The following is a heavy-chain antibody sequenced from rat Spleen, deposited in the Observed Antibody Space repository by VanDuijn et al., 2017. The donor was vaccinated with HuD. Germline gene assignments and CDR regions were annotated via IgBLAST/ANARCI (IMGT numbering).Heavy chain of an antibody. CDR2: ITNTGGGTT. V-gene: IGHV5-19*01. CDR3: VKYGARVSRFAY. Sequence: EVQLVESGGGLVQPGRSLKLSCAASGFSFSNYGMHWIRQTPTRGLEWVASITNTGGGTTYYRDSVKGRFTISRDTAKSTLYLQMDSLRSEDTATYYCVKYGARVSRFAYWGQGTLVTVSS. CDR1: GFSFSNYG. J-gene: IGHJ3*01. D-gene: IGHD1-4*01.